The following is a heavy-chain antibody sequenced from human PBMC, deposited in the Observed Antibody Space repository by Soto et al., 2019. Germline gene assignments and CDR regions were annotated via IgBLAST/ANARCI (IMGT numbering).Heavy chain of an antibody. Sequence: SETLSLTCAVYGGSFSGYYWSWIRKPPGKGLEWIGEINYSGSTNYNPSLKSRVTISVDTSKNQFSLKLSSVTAADTAVYYCARQGGYSYGYFDYWGQGTLVTVSS. V-gene: IGHV4-34*01. CDR2: INYSGST. J-gene: IGHJ4*02. D-gene: IGHD5-18*01. CDR1: GGSFSGYY. CDR3: ARQGGYSYGYFDY.